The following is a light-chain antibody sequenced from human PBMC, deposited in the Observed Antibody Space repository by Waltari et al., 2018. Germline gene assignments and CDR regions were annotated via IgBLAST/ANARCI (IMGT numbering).Light chain of an antibody. V-gene: IGLV1-40*01. CDR3: QSYDTTLSVV. Sequence: QSVLTQPPSVSGAPGQRVTIPCTGRGSNIGAGYDVHWYQQISRAAPKLLIYGSSSRPLGVPDRFFGSTSGTSASLAITGLQAEDEAVYYCQSYDTTLSVVFGGGTKLTVL. CDR1: GSNIGAGYD. J-gene: IGLJ3*02. CDR2: GSS.